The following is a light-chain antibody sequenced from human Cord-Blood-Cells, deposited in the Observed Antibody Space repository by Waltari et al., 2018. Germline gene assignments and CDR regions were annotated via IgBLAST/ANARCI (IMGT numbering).Light chain of an antibody. CDR3: AAWDDSLNGRV. J-gene: IGLJ3*02. CDR2: SNN. Sequence: QSVLTQPPSASGTPGQRVTISCSGSSSNIGSNTVNWYQQLPGTAPKLLIYSNNQRASGCPGRFSGSKSGTSASLAISGLQSEDEADYYCAAWDDSLNGRVFGGGTKLTVL. CDR1: SSNIGSNT. V-gene: IGLV1-44*01.